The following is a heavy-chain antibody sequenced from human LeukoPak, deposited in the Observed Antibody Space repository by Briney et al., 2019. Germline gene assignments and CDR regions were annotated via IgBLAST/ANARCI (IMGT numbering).Heavy chain of an antibody. CDR2: INPSGGST. CDR3: AIDPDFDSSGYYNDY. J-gene: IGHJ4*02. V-gene: IGHV1-46*01. CDR1: GYTFTSYY. Sequence: ASVKVSCKASGYTFTSYYMHWVRQAPGQGLEWMGIINPSGGSTSYAQKFQGRVTMTRDTSTSTVYMELSSLRSEDTAVYYCAIDPDFDSSGYYNDYWGQGTLVTVSS. D-gene: IGHD3-22*01.